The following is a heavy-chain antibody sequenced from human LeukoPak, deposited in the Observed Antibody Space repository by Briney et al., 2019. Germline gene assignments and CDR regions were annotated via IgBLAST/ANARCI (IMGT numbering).Heavy chain of an antibody. Sequence: GGSLRLSCAGSGFTFSSYAMSWVRQAPGKGLEWVSAISAGGGSTYYADSVKGRFTISRDNSKNTMYLQMNSLRAEDTAVYYCAKDATDSSGYYSYFDYWGQGTLVTVSS. J-gene: IGHJ4*02. CDR1: GFTFSSYA. CDR3: AKDATDSSGYYSYFDY. D-gene: IGHD3-22*01. CDR2: ISAGGGST. V-gene: IGHV3-23*01.